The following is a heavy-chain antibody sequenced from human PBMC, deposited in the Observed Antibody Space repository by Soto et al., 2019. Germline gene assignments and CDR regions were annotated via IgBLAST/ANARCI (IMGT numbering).Heavy chain of an antibody. J-gene: IGHJ4*02. CDR1: GFTFSSYA. Sequence: GGSLRLSCAASGFTFSSYAMHWVRQAPGKGLEWVAVISYDGSNKYYADSVKGRFTISRDNSKNTLYLQMNSLRAEDTAVYYCARDLGWLAPRYYFDYWGQGTLVTVSS. CDR2: ISYDGSNK. D-gene: IGHD5-12*01. V-gene: IGHV3-30-3*01. CDR3: ARDLGWLAPRYYFDY.